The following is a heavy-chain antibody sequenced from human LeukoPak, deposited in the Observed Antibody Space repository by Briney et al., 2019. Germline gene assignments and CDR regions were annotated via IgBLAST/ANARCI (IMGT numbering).Heavy chain of an antibody. CDR2: IKQDGSEK. D-gene: IGHD2-21*01. V-gene: IGHV3-7*01. CDR3: ARALCIWGGDCHYFDY. Sequence: GGSLRLSCAASGFTFSSYWMSWVRQAPGKGLEWVANIKQDGSEKYYVDSVKGRFTISRDNAKNSLYLQMNSLRAEDTAVYYCARALCIWGGDCHYFDYWGQGTLVTVSS. J-gene: IGHJ4*02. CDR1: GFTFSSYW.